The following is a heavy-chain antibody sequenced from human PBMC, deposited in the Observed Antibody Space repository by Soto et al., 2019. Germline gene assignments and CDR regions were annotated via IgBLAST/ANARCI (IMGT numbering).Heavy chain of an antibody. V-gene: IGHV1-18*01. J-gene: IGHJ3*02. CDR1: GYTFTTYG. D-gene: IGHD3-22*01. CDR2: ISSYNGNT. Sequence: QVQLVQSGGEVKKPGASVKVSCKASGYTFTTYGISWVRQAPGQGLEWMGWISSYNGNTSYAQKLQGRVTMTTDTSTSTAYMELRSLRSDDTAVYYCARVFFRLFACDIWGQGTMVTVSS. CDR3: ARVFFRLFACDI.